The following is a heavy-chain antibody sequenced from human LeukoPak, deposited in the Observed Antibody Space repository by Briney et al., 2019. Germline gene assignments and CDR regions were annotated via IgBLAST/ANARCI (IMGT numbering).Heavy chain of an antibody. CDR2: IYHSGST. V-gene: IGHV4-30-2*01. J-gene: IGHJ4*02. CDR1: GGSFSGYS. CDR3: ARGQSHIDY. Sequence: PSETLSLTCAVYGGSFSGYSWSWIRQPPGKGLEWIGYIYHSGSTYYNPSLKSRVTISVDRSKNQFSLKLSSVTAADTAVYYCARGQSHIDYWGQGTLVTVSS.